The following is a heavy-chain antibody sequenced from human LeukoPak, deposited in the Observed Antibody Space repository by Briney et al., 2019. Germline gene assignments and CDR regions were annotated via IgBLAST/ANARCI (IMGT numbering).Heavy chain of an antibody. CDR1: GYTFIDYG. D-gene: IGHD6-13*01. CDR2: ISTYNGHT. CDR3: ARDAAAAGPFDY. J-gene: IGHJ4*02. Sequence: ASVKVFCKASGYTFIDYGVSWVRQAPGQGLEWMGWISTYNGHTYYAQKLQGRVTMTTDTSTSTAYMELRSLRSDDTAVYYCARDAAAAGPFDYWGQGTVVTVSS. V-gene: IGHV1-18*01.